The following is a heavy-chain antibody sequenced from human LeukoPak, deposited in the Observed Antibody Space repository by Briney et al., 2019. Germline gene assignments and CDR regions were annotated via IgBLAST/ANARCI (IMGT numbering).Heavy chain of an antibody. Sequence: GGSLRLSCAASGFTFSSYAMSWVRQAPGKGLEWVSAISGSGGSTYYADSVKGRFTISRDNSKNTLYLQMNSLRAEDTAVYYCAKDHEDYDFWSGYALPDAFDIWGQGTMVTVSS. CDR2: ISGSGGST. J-gene: IGHJ3*02. CDR1: GFTFSSYA. V-gene: IGHV3-23*01. D-gene: IGHD3-3*01. CDR3: AKDHEDYDFWSGYALPDAFDI.